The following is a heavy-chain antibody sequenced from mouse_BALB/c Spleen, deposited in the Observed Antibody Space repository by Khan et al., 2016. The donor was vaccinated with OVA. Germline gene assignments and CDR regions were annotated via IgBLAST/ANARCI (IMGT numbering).Heavy chain of an antibody. D-gene: IGHD2-3*01. CDR2: ISTYYGNI. J-gene: IGHJ3*01. V-gene: IGHV1S137*01. Sequence: QVQLQQSGPEPVRPGASVKISCKGSGYTFADSGMHWVRQSHAKSLEWIGVISTYYGNIKYNQKFEGRATMTVDTSSSTAYMELASMTSEDSAVYFWIRDGSSEFAYWGQGTLVTVSA. CDR1: GYTFADSG. CDR3: IRDGSSEFAY.